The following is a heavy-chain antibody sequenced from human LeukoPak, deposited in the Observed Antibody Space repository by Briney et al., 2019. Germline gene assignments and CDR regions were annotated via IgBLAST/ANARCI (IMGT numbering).Heavy chain of an antibody. V-gene: IGHV3-23*01. D-gene: IGHD3-22*01. CDR2: ISGSGGST. Sequence: GGSLRLSCAASGFTFSSYAMSWVRQAPGKGLEWVSAISGSGGSTYYADSVKGRFTISRDNSKNTLYLQMNSLRAEDTAVYYCARDWGYCDSSGYPSHDYYFDYWGQGTLVTVSS. J-gene: IGHJ4*02. CDR1: GFTFSSYA. CDR3: ARDWGYCDSSGYPSHDYYFDY.